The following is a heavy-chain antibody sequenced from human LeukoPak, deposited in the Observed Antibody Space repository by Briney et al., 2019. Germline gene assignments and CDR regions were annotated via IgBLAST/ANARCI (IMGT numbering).Heavy chain of an antibody. CDR3: AKDGFAHYDSSGYADY. V-gene: IGHV3-23*01. CDR1: GFTFSSYA. Sequence: GGSLRLSCAASGFTFSSYAMSWVRQAPGKGLEWVSAISGSGGSTYYADSVKGRFTISRDNSKNTLYLQMNSLRAEDTAMYYCAKDGFAHYDSSGYADYWGQGTLVTVSS. J-gene: IGHJ4*02. CDR2: ISGSGGST. D-gene: IGHD3-22*01.